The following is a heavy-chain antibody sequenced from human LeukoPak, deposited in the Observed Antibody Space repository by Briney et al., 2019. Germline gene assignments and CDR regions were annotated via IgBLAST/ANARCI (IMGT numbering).Heavy chain of an antibody. D-gene: IGHD6-19*01. V-gene: IGHV3-13*01. J-gene: IGHJ4*02. CDR1: GFTFIDYD. CDR2: IGIRGDT. Sequence: GGSLRLSCAASGFTFIDYDMHGVRQVIGKGLEWVSAIGIRGDTHYSGSVKGRFTISRENAESSLYLQMNSLRAEDTAVYYCARGGIQVSGIDEFGYWGQGTLVTVSS. CDR3: ARGGIQVSGIDEFGY.